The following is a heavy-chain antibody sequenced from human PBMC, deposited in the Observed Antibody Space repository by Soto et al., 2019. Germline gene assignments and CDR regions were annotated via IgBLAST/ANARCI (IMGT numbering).Heavy chain of an antibody. V-gene: IGHV3-7*01. CDR2: INQDGSQK. CDR1: GFIFGSYW. Sequence: EVQLGDSGGGLVQPGGSLRLSCAASGFIFGSYWMTWVRQAPGKVLEWVANINQDGSQKDYVDSMKGRFTIYRDNAKDSLYLQMNSLRAEDTAVYFCVRGVVTGPRSAVDIWGQGTMVTVSS. CDR3: VRGVVTGPRSAVDI. D-gene: IGHD2-21*02. J-gene: IGHJ3*02.